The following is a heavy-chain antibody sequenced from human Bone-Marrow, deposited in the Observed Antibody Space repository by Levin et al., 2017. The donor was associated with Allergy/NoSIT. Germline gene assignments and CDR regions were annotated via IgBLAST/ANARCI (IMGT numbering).Heavy chain of an antibody. J-gene: IGHJ4*02. V-gene: IGHV1-8*01. Sequence: GESLKISCKTSGYTFTNYEINWVRQAPGQGLEWMGWMNPESGDTGYAQKFQGRVTMTRDTSTTTAVMELTSLTSDDTAVYYCARGLDIIVIVGTTPFDNWGQGTPVTVSP. CDR2: MNPESGDT. D-gene: IGHD3-16*02. CDR3: ARGLDIIVIVGTTPFDN. CDR1: GYTFTNYE.